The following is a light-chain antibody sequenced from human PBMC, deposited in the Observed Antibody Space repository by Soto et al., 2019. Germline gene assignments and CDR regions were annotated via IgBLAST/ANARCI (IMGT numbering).Light chain of an antibody. CDR3: QQYNNWPGT. Sequence: EIVMTQSPATLSVSPGKRATLACRASQSVSSDLAWYQQKHGQAPRLLIYGASTRATGIPARFSGSGSETEFTLTISGLQSEDFAVYYCQQYNNWPGTFGQGTKVEIK. CDR2: GAS. CDR1: QSVSSD. V-gene: IGKV3-15*01. J-gene: IGKJ1*01.